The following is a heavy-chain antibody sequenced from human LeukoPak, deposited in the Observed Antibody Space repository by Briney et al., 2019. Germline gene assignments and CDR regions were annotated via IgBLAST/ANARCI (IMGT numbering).Heavy chain of an antibody. D-gene: IGHD3-16*01. V-gene: IGHV1-2*06. Sequence: ASVKVSCKASGDTFRDYSIHWVRQAPGQGLEWMGRINPDTGGTKFAQRFQGRVTMTRNASIRTVYMEVSRLTSDDTAIYFCAKVGGSWFDPWGQGTLVTVSS. CDR2: INPDTGGT. CDR3: AKVGGSWFDP. CDR1: GDTFRDYS. J-gene: IGHJ5*02.